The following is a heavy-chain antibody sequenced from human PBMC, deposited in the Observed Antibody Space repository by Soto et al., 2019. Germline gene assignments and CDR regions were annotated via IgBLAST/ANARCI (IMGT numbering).Heavy chain of an antibody. D-gene: IGHD3-3*01. V-gene: IGHV3-73*01. CDR1: GFTFSGSA. CDR2: IRSKANSYAT. J-gene: IGHJ4*02. Sequence: GGSLRLSCAASGFTFSGSAMHWVRQASGKGLEWVGRIRSKANSYATAYAASVKGRFTISRDDSKNTAYLQMNSLKTEDTAVYYCTRDRYIEYYDFWSGYFPGKTPDYWGQGILVTVSS. CDR3: TRDRYIEYYDFWSGYFPGKTPDY.